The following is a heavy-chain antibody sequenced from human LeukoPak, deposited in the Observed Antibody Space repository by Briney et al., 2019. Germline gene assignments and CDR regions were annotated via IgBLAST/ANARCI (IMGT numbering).Heavy chain of an antibody. CDR2: IKQDGSEK. D-gene: IGHD1-26*01. CDR3: ARDSYRGSYAKPHFDY. J-gene: IGHJ4*02. V-gene: IGHV3-7*05. CDR1: GFTFSSYW. Sequence: PGGSLRLSCAASGFTFSSYWMSWVRQAPGKGLEGVANIKQDGSEKYYVDPVKGRFPISRDNAKNSLYLQMNSLRAEDTAVYYCARDSYRGSYAKPHFDYWGQGTLVTVSS.